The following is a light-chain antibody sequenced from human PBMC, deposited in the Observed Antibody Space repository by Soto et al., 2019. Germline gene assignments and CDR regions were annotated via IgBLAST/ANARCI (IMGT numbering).Light chain of an antibody. CDR3: CSYTSSSTRI. V-gene: IGLV2-14*01. CDR2: DVN. J-gene: IGLJ2*01. Sequence: QSALTQPASVSGSPGQSITISCTGTSSDVGHYNYVSWYQQYPGKAPKLMIYDVNTRPSGVSNLFSGSKSGNTASLTISGLQAEDEADYYCCSYTSSSTRIFGGGTKVTVL. CDR1: SSDVGHYNY.